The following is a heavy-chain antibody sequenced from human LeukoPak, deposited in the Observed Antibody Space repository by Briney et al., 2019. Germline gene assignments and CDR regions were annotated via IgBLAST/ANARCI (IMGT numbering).Heavy chain of an antibody. Sequence: SETLSLTCTVSGGSISSYYWSWIRQPPGKGLEWIGYIYYSGSTNYNPSLKSRVTISVDTSKNQFSLKLSSVTAADTAVYYCARQRNGAFDIWGQGTVVTVSS. CDR2: IYYSGST. J-gene: IGHJ3*02. CDR3: ARQRNGAFDI. D-gene: IGHD6-25*01. V-gene: IGHV4-59*01. CDR1: GGSISSYY.